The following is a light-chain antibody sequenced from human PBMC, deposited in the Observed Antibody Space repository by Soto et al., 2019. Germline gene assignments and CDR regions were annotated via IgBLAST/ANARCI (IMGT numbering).Light chain of an antibody. J-gene: IGKJ4*01. CDR3: QQYDNLPLT. CDR2: DAS. Sequence: DIQMTQSPSSLSASVGDRVTITCQASQDISNYLNWYQQKPGKAPKLLIYDASNLETGAPSRFSGSGSGTDFTFTISSLQPEDIATYYCQQYDNLPLTFGGGTKGDIK. V-gene: IGKV1-33*01. CDR1: QDISNY.